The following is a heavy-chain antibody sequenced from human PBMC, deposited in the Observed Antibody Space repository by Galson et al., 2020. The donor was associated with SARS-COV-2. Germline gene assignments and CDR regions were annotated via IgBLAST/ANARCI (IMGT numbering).Heavy chain of an antibody. CDR2: IYHSGST. CDR1: GYSISSGYY. Sequence: SETLSLTCTVSGYSISSGYYWGWIRQPPGKGLEWIGSIYHSGSTYYNPSLKSRVTISVDTSKNQFSLKLSSVTAADTAVYYCARVPHYDFWSGYDNYYYYYYMDVWGKGTTVTVSS. D-gene: IGHD3-3*01. CDR3: ARVPHYDFWSGYDNYYYYYYMDV. J-gene: IGHJ6*03. V-gene: IGHV4-38-2*02.